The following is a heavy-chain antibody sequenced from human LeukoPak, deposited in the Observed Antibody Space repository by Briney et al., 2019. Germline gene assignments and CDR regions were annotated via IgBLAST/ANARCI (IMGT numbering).Heavy chain of an antibody. CDR3: ARDSSEFRSLIPH. Sequence: SVKVSCKASGGTFSNYAISWVRQAPGQGLEWMGGIIPIFGTANYAQKFQGRVTITADESTSTAYMELSSLRSEDTAVYYCARDSSEFRSLIPHWGQGTLVTVSS. J-gene: IGHJ1*01. V-gene: IGHV1-69*01. CDR1: GGTFSNYA. CDR2: IIPIFGTA. D-gene: IGHD2-21*01.